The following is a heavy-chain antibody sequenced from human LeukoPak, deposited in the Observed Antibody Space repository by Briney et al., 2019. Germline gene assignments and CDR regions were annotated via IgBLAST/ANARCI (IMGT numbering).Heavy chain of an antibody. CDR3: ARSGTKGAFDI. D-gene: IGHD1-26*01. CDR1: GFTFSSYS. V-gene: IGHV3-21*01. Sequence: GGSLRLSCAASGFTFSSYSMNWVRQAPGKGLEYVSSISGTSNYIFYADSVKGRFTISRDNAKNSLYLQMNSLRAEDTAVYSCARSGTKGAFDIWGQGTMVTVSS. CDR2: ISGTSNYI. J-gene: IGHJ3*02.